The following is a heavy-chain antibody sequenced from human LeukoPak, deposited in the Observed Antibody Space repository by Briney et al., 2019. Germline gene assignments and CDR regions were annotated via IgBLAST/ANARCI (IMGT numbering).Heavy chain of an antibody. CDR1: GFTFSSYD. Sequence: PGGSLRLSCAASGFTFSSYDMNWVRQAPGKGLEWVSSIRSSSNYIHYADSVKGRFTISRDNANNSLYLQMNSLRAEDTAVYFCARGTLGAWGWWGQGTLVTVS. CDR3: ARGTLGAWGW. J-gene: IGHJ4*02. CDR2: IRSSSNYI. D-gene: IGHD6-19*01. V-gene: IGHV3-21*01.